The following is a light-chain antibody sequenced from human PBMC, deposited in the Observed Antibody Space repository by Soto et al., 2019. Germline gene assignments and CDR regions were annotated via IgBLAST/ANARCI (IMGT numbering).Light chain of an antibody. Sequence: QAVLTQDPSQTVSPGGTVTLTCGSSTGAVTNGHYPYWFQQKPGQAPRTLIYDTTNRHSWTPARFSGSLLGGKAALTLSGAQPEDEAEYYCLLSYNGPYVFGTGTKVTVL. V-gene: IGLV7-46*01. CDR2: DTT. J-gene: IGLJ1*01. CDR3: LLSYNGPYV. CDR1: TGAVTNGHY.